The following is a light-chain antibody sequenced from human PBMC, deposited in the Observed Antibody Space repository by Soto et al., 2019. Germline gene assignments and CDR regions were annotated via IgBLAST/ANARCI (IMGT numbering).Light chain of an antibody. CDR3: MCYAGGNNWV. V-gene: IGLV2-8*01. J-gene: IGLJ3*02. CDR1: SSDVGTHGY. CDR2: DVT. Sequence: QSALTQPPSASGSPGQSVTISCTGTSSDVGTHGYVSWYQQHAGKAPKLMIYDVTKRPSGVPDRFSGSKSANTASLTVAGRQAEDEADYYCMCYAGGNNWVFGGGPKLTV.